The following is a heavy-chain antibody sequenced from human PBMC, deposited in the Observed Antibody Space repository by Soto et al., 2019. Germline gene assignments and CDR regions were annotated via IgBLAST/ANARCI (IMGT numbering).Heavy chain of an antibody. CDR2: IIPFFHAA. CDR1: ADTFSSSA. Sequence: SVKVSCKASADTFSSSAFSWVRQAPGQGLERMGGIIPFFHAANYAQRFQGRVTITADESTSTVYMELSSLRSEDTALYYCARDLISNYHYYGMDVWGQGTTVTVS. J-gene: IGHJ6*02. V-gene: IGHV1-69*13. CDR3: ARDLISNYHYYGMDV.